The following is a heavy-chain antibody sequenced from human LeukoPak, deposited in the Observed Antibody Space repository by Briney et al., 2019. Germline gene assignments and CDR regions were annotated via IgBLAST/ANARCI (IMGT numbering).Heavy chain of an antibody. CDR3: AKEGGYGGNHYFDS. Sequence: GSLRLSCAVSGFTFSRNAMSWVRQAPGKGLEWVSAISGSGGTTFYADSVKGRFTISRDNSKNTLYLQMNSLRAEDTAVYYCAKEGGYGGNHYFDSWGQGTLVTVSS. D-gene: IGHD4-23*01. CDR2: ISGSGGTT. CDR1: GFTFSRNA. J-gene: IGHJ4*02. V-gene: IGHV3-23*01.